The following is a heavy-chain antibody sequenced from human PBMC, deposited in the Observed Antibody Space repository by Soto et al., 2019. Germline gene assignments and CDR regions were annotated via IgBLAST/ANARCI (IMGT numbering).Heavy chain of an antibody. V-gene: IGHV1-18*01. Sequence: ASVKVSCKASGYTFTSYGISWVRQAPGQGLEWMGWISAYNGDTKYAQKLQDRVTMTRDTSTSTAYMELRSLRSDDTAVYYCAGMIGEAAFDIWGQGTMVTVSS. CDR3: AGMIGEAAFDI. CDR2: ISAYNGDT. J-gene: IGHJ3*02. CDR1: GYTFTSYG. D-gene: IGHD3-22*01.